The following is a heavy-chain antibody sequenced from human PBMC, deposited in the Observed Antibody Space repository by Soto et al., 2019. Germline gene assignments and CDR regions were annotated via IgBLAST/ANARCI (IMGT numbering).Heavy chain of an antibody. J-gene: IGHJ4*02. CDR1: GGSMSPYY. V-gene: IGHV4-59*01. D-gene: IGHD3-22*01. CDR2: MYYSGSS. Sequence: PSETLSLTCTVSGGSMSPYYWSWIRQPPGKGLEWIGYMYYSGSSNYSPSLKSRVTMSVDTSKNQLSLKLTSVTAADTAVYYCARGYYDSSGYYSYYWGQGTLVTVSS. CDR3: ARGYYDSSGYYSYY.